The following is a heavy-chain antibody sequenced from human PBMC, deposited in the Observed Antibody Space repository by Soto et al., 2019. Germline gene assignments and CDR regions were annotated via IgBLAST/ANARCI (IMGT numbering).Heavy chain of an antibody. CDR1: GDNFNTYA. CDR3: TRVLGYSAS. V-gene: IGHV1-69*06. J-gene: IGHJ4*02. CDR2: LVPIFLTA. Sequence: QVQLVQSGTEVKKPGSSVKVSCQASGDNFNTYAINWVRQAPGQGLEWMGGLVPIFLTANYAQKFQGRVTITADRSTSTAYMELSSLISEDTAVDYCTRVLGYSASWGQGTLVTVSS. D-gene: IGHD7-27*01.